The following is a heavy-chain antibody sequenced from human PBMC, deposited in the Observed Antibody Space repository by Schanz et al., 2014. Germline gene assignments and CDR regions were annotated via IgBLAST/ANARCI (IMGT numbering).Heavy chain of an antibody. D-gene: IGHD6-19*01. CDR1: GFTFSRSG. CDR3: ASGQWVVHDY. Sequence: QVQLVESGGGLVQPGRSLRLSCAASGFTFSRSGMHWVRRAPGKGLEWVAIIWFDGSKKYYADAVKGRFTIYRDDSKNTLFLQMDSLRGEDTAVYYCASGQWVVHDYWGQGTLVTVSS. CDR2: IWFDGSKK. J-gene: IGHJ4*02. V-gene: IGHV3-33*01.